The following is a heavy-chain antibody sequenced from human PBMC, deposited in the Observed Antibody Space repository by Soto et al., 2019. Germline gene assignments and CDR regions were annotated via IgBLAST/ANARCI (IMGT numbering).Heavy chain of an antibody. CDR3: ARDLSPPDYYYYYGMDV. CDR1: GCTFSSYW. J-gene: IGHJ6*02. V-gene: IGHV3-7*03. Sequence: PGGSLRLSCAASGCTFSSYWMSWVRQAPGKGLEWVANIKQDGSEKYYVDSVKGRFTISRDNAKNSLYLQMNSLRAEDTAVYYCARDLSPPDYYYYYGMDVWGQGTTVTVSS. CDR2: IKQDGSEK.